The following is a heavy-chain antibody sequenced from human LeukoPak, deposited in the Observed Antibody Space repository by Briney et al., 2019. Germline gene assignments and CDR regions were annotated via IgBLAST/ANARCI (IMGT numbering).Heavy chain of an antibody. Sequence: GGSLRLSCSASGFSFSSYAMHWVRQAPGKGLKYVSAISSNGGSTYYADSVKGRFTISRDNSKNTLYLQMSSLRAEDTAVYYCVKSPLNLGYCSGGSCHYFDYWGQGTLVTVSS. CDR3: VKSPLNLGYCSGGSCHYFDY. V-gene: IGHV3-64D*09. D-gene: IGHD2-15*01. CDR2: ISSNGGST. CDR1: GFSFSSYA. J-gene: IGHJ4*02.